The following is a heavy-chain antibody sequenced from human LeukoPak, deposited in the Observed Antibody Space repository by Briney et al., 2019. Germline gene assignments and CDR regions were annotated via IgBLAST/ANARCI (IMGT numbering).Heavy chain of an antibody. V-gene: IGHV3-21*01. D-gene: IGHD3-22*01. CDR1: GLPFSEDS. CDR2: ISKSSTFI. J-gene: IGHJ3*02. Sequence: PGGSLRLSCVPSGLPFSEDSMSWVRQAPGKGLEWVSCISKSSTFIHYADSVKGRFTISRDNAKNSLFLQMNSLRAEYTAVYYCVGGNRDYYYGTSGYYVESFDNWGQGTMVTVSS. CDR3: VGGNRDYYYGTSGYYVESFDN.